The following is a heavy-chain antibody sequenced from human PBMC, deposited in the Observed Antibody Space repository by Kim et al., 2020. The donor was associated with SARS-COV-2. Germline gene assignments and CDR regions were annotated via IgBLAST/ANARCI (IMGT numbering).Heavy chain of an antibody. CDR3: ARNLIPRGIAAGPIDY. CDR1: GYTFTSYG. CDR2: ISAYNGNT. Sequence: ASVKVSCKASGYTFTSYGISWVRQAPGQGLEWMGWISAYNGNTNYAQKLQGRVTMTTDTSTSTAYMELRSLRSDDTAVYYCARNLIPRGIAAGPIDYWGQGTLVTVSS. J-gene: IGHJ4*02. V-gene: IGHV1-18*01. D-gene: IGHD6-13*01.